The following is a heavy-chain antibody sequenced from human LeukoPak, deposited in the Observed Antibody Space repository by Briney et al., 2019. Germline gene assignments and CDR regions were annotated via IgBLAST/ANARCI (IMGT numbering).Heavy chain of an antibody. D-gene: IGHD3-9*01. V-gene: IGHV1-18*01. CDR2: ISAYNGNT. J-gene: IGHJ4*02. CDR3: ARGDILTGYYTGPDYFDY. Sequence: ASVKVSCKASGYTSTSYGISWVRQAPGQGLEWMGWISAYNGNTNYAQKLQDRVTMTTDTSTSTAYMELRSLRSDDTAVYYCARGDILTGYYTGPDYFDYWGQGTLVTVSS. CDR1: GYTSTSYG.